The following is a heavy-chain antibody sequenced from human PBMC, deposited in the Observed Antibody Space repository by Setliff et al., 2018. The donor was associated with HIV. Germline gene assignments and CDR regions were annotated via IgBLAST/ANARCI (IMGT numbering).Heavy chain of an antibody. J-gene: IGHJ4*02. Sequence: SETLSLTCTVSGGSISSYYWSWIRQPPGKGLEWIGYIYTSGSINYNPSLKSRVTISVDTSKNQFSLKLTSVAAADTAVYYCARDRSYPFPYWDYWGQGTLVTVSS. D-gene: IGHD2-8*02. CDR3: ARDRSYPFPYWDY. CDR2: IYTSGSI. V-gene: IGHV4-4*09. CDR1: GGSISSYY.